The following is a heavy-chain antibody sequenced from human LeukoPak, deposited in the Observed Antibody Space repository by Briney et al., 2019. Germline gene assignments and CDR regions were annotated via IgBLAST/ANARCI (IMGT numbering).Heavy chain of an antibody. J-gene: IGHJ4*02. CDR3: AGTTETSAQFDY. V-gene: IGHV4-59*12. D-gene: IGHD1-1*01. CDR1: GGSISSYY. CDR2: IYYSGST. Sequence: SETLSLTCTVSGGSISSYYWSWIRQPPGKGLEWIGYIYYSGSTNYNPSLKSRVTISVDTSKNQFSLKLSSVTAADTAVYYCAGTTETSAQFDYWGQGTLVTVSS.